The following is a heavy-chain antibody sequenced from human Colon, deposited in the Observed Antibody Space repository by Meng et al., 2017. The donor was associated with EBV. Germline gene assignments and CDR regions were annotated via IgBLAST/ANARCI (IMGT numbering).Heavy chain of an antibody. Sequence: LQLLEAGPGLLKLCGPLSLICYDFGGSISSNGCYWDWVRQPPGKGLEWIGAIFHSGSTSPNPSLQSRVTMFVDTSKTQFSLMFTFVTATDPVVYYCARGRGGSGRDCWGQGTLVTVSS. CDR2: IFHSGST. CDR1: GGSISSNGCY. D-gene: IGHD3-10*01. V-gene: IGHV4-39*01. J-gene: IGHJ4*02. CDR3: ARGRGGSGRDC.